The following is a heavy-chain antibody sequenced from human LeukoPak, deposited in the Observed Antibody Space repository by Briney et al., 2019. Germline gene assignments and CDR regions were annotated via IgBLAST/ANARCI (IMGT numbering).Heavy chain of an antibody. V-gene: IGHV4-30-4*01. CDR1: GSMYNYY. Sequence: SETLSLTCTVSGSMYNYYWSWIRQPPGKGLEWIGYIYYSGSTYYNPSLKSRVTISVDTSKNQFSLKLSSVTAADTAVYYCARSGDYYDSSGYNYYFDYWGQGTLVTVSS. J-gene: IGHJ4*02. CDR3: ARSGDYYDSSGYNYYFDY. CDR2: IYYSGST. D-gene: IGHD3-22*01.